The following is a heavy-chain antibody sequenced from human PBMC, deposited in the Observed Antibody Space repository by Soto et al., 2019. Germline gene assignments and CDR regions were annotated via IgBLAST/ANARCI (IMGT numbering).Heavy chain of an antibody. J-gene: IGHJ4*02. CDR2: IYYSGST. CDR1: GGSISSSSYY. Sequence: SETLSLTGTVSGGSISSSSYYWGWIRQPPGKGLEWIGSIYYSGSTYYNPSLKSRVTISVDTSKNQFSLKLSSVTAADTAVYYCARHARGSYPGLGYWGQGTLVTVSS. CDR3: ARHARGSYPGLGY. D-gene: IGHD1-26*01. V-gene: IGHV4-39*01.